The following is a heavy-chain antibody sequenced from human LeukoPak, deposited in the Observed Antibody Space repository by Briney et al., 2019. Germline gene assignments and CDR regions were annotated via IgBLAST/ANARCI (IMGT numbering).Heavy chain of an antibody. CDR1: GGTFSSYA. CDR3: GKGAPSGFDP. Sequence: GASVKVSCKASGGTFSSYAISWVRQAPGRSLEWMGRINAGNGDAKYSQNFHDRITITRDTSASTVYMELTSLRSEDTAVYYCGKGAPSGFDPWGQGTLVTVSS. J-gene: IGHJ5*02. V-gene: IGHV1-3*01. D-gene: IGHD4/OR15-4a*01. CDR2: INAGNGDA.